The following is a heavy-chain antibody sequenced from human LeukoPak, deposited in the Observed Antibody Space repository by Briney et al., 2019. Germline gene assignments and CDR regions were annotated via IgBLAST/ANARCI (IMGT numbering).Heavy chain of an antibody. D-gene: IGHD3-3*01. CDR1: GGTFSSNY. V-gene: IGHV4-4*07. Sequence: PSETLSLTCSISGGTFSSNYWGWIRQPAGKGLEWIGQIYSSGNANYNPSLKGRVTISVDKSKNQFFLNLRSVTAADTAVYYCARTLTDFWSAYGHWGQGTLVSVSS. CDR3: ARTLTDFWSAYGH. CDR2: IYSSGNA. J-gene: IGHJ4*02.